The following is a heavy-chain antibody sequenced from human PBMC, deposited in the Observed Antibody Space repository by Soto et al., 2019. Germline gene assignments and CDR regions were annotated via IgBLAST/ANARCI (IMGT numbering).Heavy chain of an antibody. Sequence: ASVKVSCKASGGTFSSYAISWVRQAPGQGLEWMGGIIPIFGTANYAQKFQGRVTITADKSTSTAYMELSSLRSEDTAVYYCARSHCSSTSCYFVRYYYYGMDVWGQGTTVNVSS. CDR1: GGTFSSYA. CDR2: IIPIFGTA. V-gene: IGHV1-69*06. J-gene: IGHJ6*02. CDR3: ARSHCSSTSCYFVRYYYYGMDV. D-gene: IGHD2-2*01.